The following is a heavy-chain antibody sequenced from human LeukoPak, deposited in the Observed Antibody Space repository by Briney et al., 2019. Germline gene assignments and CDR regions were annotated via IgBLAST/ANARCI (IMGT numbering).Heavy chain of an antibody. CDR1: GGSISSSNW. Sequence: SGTLSLTCAVSGGSISSSNWWSWVRQPPGKGLEWIGEIYHSGSTNYNPSLKSRVTISVDKSKNRFSLKLSSVTAADTAVYYCASNYYGSGSYEDYWGQGTLVTVSS. CDR2: IYHSGST. CDR3: ASNYYGSGSYEDY. D-gene: IGHD3-10*01. J-gene: IGHJ4*02. V-gene: IGHV4-4*02.